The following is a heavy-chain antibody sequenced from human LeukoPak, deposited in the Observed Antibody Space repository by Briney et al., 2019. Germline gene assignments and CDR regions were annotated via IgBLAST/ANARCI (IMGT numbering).Heavy chain of an antibody. CDR2: IYPGDSDT. J-gene: IGHJ6*03. V-gene: IGHV5-51*01. D-gene: IGHD3-9*01. Sequence: PGESLKISCKGSGYSSTSYWIGWVRQMPGKGLEWMGIIYPGDSDTRYSPSFQGQVTISADKSISTAYLQWSSLKASDTAMYYCARHASTISLYYYYYMDVWGKGTTVTVSS. CDR3: ARHASTISLYYYYYMDV. CDR1: GYSSTSYW.